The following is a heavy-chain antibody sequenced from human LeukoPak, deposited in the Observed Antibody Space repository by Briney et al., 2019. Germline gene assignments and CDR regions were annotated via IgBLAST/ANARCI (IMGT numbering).Heavy chain of an antibody. D-gene: IGHD1-1*01. CDR2: IKEDGSEK. V-gene: IGHV3-7*01. Sequence: GGSLRLSCAASGFKFSKYWTTWVRQAPGKGLEWVANIKEDGSEKYSEDSVKGRFTISRDNAKNSLYLQMNSLRAEDTAVYYCARGVPSTLYYYYYMDVWGKGTTVTVSS. CDR1: GFKFSKYW. J-gene: IGHJ6*03. CDR3: ARGVPSTLYYYYYMDV.